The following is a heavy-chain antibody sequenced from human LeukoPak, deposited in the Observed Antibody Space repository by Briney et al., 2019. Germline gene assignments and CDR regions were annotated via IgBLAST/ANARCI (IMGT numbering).Heavy chain of an antibody. J-gene: IGHJ3*02. V-gene: IGHV3-23*01. CDR3: AKAGYCGGDCRFQNDAFDI. D-gene: IGHD2-21*02. CDR2: ISGSGGST. Sequence: GGSLRLSCEASGSTFSSYEMNWVRQAPGKGLEWVSAISGSGGSTYYADSVKGRFTISRDNSKNTLYLQMNSLRAEDTAVYYCAKAGYCGGDCRFQNDAFDIWGQGTMVTVSS. CDR1: GSTFSSYE.